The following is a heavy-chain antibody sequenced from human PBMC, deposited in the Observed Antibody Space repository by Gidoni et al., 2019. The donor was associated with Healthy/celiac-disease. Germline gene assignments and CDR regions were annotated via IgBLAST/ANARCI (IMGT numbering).Heavy chain of an antibody. V-gene: IGHV3-23*01. D-gene: IGHD3-22*01. CDR1: GFTFSSYA. J-gene: IGHJ4*02. CDR3: AKEYYDSSGYYLYYFDY. Sequence: EVQLLESGGGLVQPGGSLRLSCAASGFTFSSYAMSWVRQAPGKGLEWVSAISGSGGSTYYADSVKGRFTISRDNSKNTLYLQMNSLRAEDTAVYYCAKEYYDSSGYYLYYFDYWGQGTLVTVSS. CDR2: ISGSGGST.